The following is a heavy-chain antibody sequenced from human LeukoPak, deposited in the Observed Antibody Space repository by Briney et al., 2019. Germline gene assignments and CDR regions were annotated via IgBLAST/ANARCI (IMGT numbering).Heavy chain of an antibody. J-gene: IGHJ4*02. D-gene: IGHD4-23*01. CDR3: AKRSANGGGSGHFDY. CDR2: ISGGGSTT. V-gene: IGHV3-23*01. Sequence: GRSLRLSCAASGFSFSTHAMRWVRQAPGEGLEWVSAISGGGSTTYYADSVKGRFTISRDNSKNTLYLQMDSLRAEDTAVYYCAKRSANGGGSGHFDYWGQGTPVTVSS. CDR1: GFSFSTHA.